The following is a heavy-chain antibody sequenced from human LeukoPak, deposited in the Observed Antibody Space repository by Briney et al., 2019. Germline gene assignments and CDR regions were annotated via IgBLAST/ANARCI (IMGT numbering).Heavy chain of an antibody. CDR3: ASRYSSGWYDY. CDR2: IYHGGST. CDR1: GGSISSSNW. J-gene: IGHJ4*02. V-gene: IGHV4-4*02. Sequence: SETLSLTCAVSGGSISSSNWWSWVRQPPGKGLEWIGEIYHGGSTNYNPSLKSRVTISVDKSKNQFSLKLSSVTAADTAVYYCASRYSSGWYDYWGQGTLVTVSS. D-gene: IGHD6-19*01.